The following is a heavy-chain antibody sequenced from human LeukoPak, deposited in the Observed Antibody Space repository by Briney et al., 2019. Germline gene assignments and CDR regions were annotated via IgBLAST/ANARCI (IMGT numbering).Heavy chain of an antibody. CDR3: ARDPPPYYYDSSGYPDY. J-gene: IGHJ4*02. D-gene: IGHD3-22*01. CDR1: GYTFTSNY. Sequence: ASVKVSCKASGYTFTSNYIHWVRQAPGQGLEWMGMIYPRDGSTSYAQKLQGRVTMTTDTSTSTAYMELRSLRSDDTAVYYCARDPPPYYYDSSGYPDYWGQGTLVTVSS. CDR2: IYPRDGST. V-gene: IGHV1-46*01.